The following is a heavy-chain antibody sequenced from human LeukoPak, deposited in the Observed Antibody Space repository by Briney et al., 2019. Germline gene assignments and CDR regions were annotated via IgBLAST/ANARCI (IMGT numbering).Heavy chain of an antibody. CDR2: IIPIFGTA. J-gene: IGHJ3*02. CDR3: AQGAIAVAGYHAFDI. CDR1: GGTFSSYA. D-gene: IGHD6-19*01. Sequence: SVKVSCKASGGTFSSYAISWVRQAPGRGLEWMGRIIPIFGTANYAQKFQGRVTITTDESTSTAYMELSSLRSEDTAVYYCAQGAIAVAGYHAFDIWGQGTMVTVSS. V-gene: IGHV1-69*05.